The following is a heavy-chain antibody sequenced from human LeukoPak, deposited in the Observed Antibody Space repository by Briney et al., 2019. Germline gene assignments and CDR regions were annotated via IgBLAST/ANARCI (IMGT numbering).Heavy chain of an antibody. CDR3: AKEGLHYDILTGSIYYYGMDV. CDR2: ISYDGSNK. D-gene: IGHD3-9*01. J-gene: IGHJ6*02. V-gene: IGHV3-30*18. Sequence: PGGSLRLSCAASGFTFSSYGMHWVRQAPGQGLKGWAVISYDGSNKYYADSVKGRFTISRDNSKNTLYLQMNSLRAEDTAVYYCAKEGLHYDILTGSIYYYGMDVWGQGTTVTVSS. CDR1: GFTFSSYG.